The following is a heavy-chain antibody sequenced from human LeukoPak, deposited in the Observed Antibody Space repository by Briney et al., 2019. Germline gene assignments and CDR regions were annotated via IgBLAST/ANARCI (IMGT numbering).Heavy chain of an antibody. CDR3: ARADSSGWDGAI. V-gene: IGHV1-69*05. D-gene: IGHD6-19*01. J-gene: IGHJ3*02. CDR2: IIPIFGTT. Sequence: SVKVSCKASGSTFSSYGITGVRQAPGQGLEWMGGIIPIFGTTDYAQKFQGRVTITTDESTSTAYMELSSLRSEGTAVYYCARADSSGWDGAIWGQGTMVTVSS. CDR1: GSTFSSYG.